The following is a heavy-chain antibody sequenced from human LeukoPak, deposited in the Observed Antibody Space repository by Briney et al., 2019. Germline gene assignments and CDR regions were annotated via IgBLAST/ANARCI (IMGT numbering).Heavy chain of an antibody. CDR2: IYWNNDK. Sequence: SGPTLANPTQTLTLTCTFTGFSLSSSGVRVGWILQSPGKALEWLALIYWNNDKRYSPSLKSRLTIIKDTSKNQVVLSMTNMDPVDTATYYCAHSREYSNAFDGWGQGSLVTVSS. D-gene: IGHD4-11*01. J-gene: IGHJ4*02. CDR1: GFSLSSSGVR. CDR3: AHSREYSNAFDG. V-gene: IGHV2-5*01.